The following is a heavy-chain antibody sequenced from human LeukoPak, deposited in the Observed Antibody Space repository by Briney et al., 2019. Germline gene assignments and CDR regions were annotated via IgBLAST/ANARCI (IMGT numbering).Heavy chain of an antibody. J-gene: IGHJ6*02. CDR1: GVTFHNYG. V-gene: IGHV3-30*03. CDR3: ARALNYYGSGTPYYYYGMDV. Sequence: GGSLRLSCAASGVTFHNYGMPWVRQAPGKGLEWVAVISYDGSNKYYADSVKGRFTISRDNSKNTLYLQMNSLGAEDTAVYYCARALNYYGSGTPYYYYGMDVWGQGTTVTVSS. D-gene: IGHD3-10*01. CDR2: ISYDGSNK.